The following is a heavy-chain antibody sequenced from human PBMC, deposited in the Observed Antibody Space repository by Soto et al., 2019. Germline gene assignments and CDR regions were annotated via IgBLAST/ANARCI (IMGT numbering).Heavy chain of an antibody. J-gene: IGHJ4*02. CDR3: ARGSSLGTAMVPHDY. Sequence: ASVKVSCKASGYIFTGYYMHWVRQAPGQGLEWMGWINPNSGGTNYAQKFQGRVTMTRDTSISTAYMELSRLRSDDTAVYYCARGSSLGTAMVPHDYWGQGTLVTVSS. V-gene: IGHV1-2*02. CDR2: INPNSGGT. D-gene: IGHD5-18*01. CDR1: GYIFTGYY.